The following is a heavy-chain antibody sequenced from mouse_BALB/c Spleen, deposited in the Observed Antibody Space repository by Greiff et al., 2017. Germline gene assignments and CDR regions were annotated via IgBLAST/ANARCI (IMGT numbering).Heavy chain of an antibody. D-gene: IGHD2-1*01. V-gene: IGHV5-4*02. J-gene: IGHJ1*01. CDR3: AREVTGYFDV. CDR1: GFTFSDYY. CDR2: ISDGGSYT. Sequence: EVKVVESGGGLVKPGGSLKLSCAASGFTFSDYYMYWVRQTPEKRLEWVATISDGGSYTYYPDSVKGRYTISRDNAKNNLYLQMSSLKSEDTAMYYCAREVTGYFDVWGAGTTVTVSS.